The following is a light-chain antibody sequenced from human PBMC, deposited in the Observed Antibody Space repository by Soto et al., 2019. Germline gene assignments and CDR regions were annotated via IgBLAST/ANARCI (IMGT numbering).Light chain of an antibody. CDR2: YDS. CDR3: QLLDSSSDHVV. Sequence: SYELTQPPSVSVAPGKTAKITCGGNNIGSKSVHWYQQKPGQAPVLVIYYDSARPSGIPERFSGSNSGNTATLTISRVEAGDEADYYCQLLDSSSDHVVFGGGTKLTVL. CDR1: NIGSKS. V-gene: IGLV3-21*04. J-gene: IGLJ2*01.